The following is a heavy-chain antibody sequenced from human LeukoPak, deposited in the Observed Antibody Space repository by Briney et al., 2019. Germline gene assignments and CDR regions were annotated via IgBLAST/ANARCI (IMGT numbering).Heavy chain of an antibody. V-gene: IGHV4-59*01. CDR1: GGSISSYY. Sequence: SETLSLTCTVSGGSISSYYWTWIRQPPGKGLEWMGHSYNSGTTNYNPSLKSRVTISVDTSKNQFTLKLTSVTAADTAVYYCARDSGYDFWFDAWGQGTLVTVSS. J-gene: IGHJ5*02. CDR2: SYNSGTT. CDR3: ARDSGYDFWFDA. D-gene: IGHD5-12*01.